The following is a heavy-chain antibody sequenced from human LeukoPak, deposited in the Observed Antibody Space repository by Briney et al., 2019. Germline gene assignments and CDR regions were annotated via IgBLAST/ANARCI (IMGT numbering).Heavy chain of an antibody. J-gene: IGHJ4*02. CDR1: GFTFSSYG. D-gene: IGHD3-22*01. CDR3: ARDSNYDSSGYYILDY. V-gene: IGHV3-33*01. CDR2: IWYDGSNK. Sequence: PGGSLRLSCAASGFTFSSYGMHWVRQAPGKGLEWVAVIWYDGSNKYYADSVKGRFTISRDNSKNTLYLQMNSLRAEDTAVYYCARDSNYDSSGYYILDYWGQGTLVTVSS.